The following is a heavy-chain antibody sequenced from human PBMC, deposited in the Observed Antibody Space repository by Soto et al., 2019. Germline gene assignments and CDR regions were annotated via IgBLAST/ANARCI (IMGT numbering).Heavy chain of an antibody. CDR2: IYPGDSDT. J-gene: IGHJ5*02. Sequence: GESLKISCKGSGYSFTTYWVAWVRQMPGKGLECMGIIYPGDSDTRYSPSFQGQVTISADKSINTAYLQWSSLKASDSAIYYCARPFDTSGWYDHWGQGTLVTVSS. D-gene: IGHD6-19*01. CDR3: ARPFDTSGWYDH. V-gene: IGHV5-51*01. CDR1: GYSFTTYW.